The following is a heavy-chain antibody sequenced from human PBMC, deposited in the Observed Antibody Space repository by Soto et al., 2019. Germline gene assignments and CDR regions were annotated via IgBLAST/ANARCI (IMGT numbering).Heavy chain of an antibody. J-gene: IGHJ3*02. CDR1: GYTFTSYD. V-gene: IGHV1-8*01. Sequence: ASVKVSCKASGYTFTSYDINWVRQATGQGLEWMGWMNPNSGNTGYAQKFQGRVTMTRNTSISTAYMELSSLRSEDTAVYYCATAFGYCSGDSCYQAFEIWGQVTMVTFSS. CDR2: MNPNSGNT. CDR3: ATAFGYCSGDSCYQAFEI. D-gene: IGHD2-15*01.